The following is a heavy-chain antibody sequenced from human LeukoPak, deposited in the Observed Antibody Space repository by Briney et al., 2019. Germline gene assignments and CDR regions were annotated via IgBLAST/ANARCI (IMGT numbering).Heavy chain of an antibody. V-gene: IGHV1-2*02. Sequence: ASVKVSCKASGYTFTGHYMYWVRQAPGQGLEWMGWINPNSGDTNYAQKFQGRVTMTRDTSISTAYMDLNRLTSDDTAVYYCARDRSGGAYYYDSSGYSLWGQGTLVTVSS. J-gene: IGHJ4*02. CDR1: GYTFTGHY. CDR2: INPNSGDT. D-gene: IGHD3-22*01. CDR3: ARDRSGGAYYYDSSGYSL.